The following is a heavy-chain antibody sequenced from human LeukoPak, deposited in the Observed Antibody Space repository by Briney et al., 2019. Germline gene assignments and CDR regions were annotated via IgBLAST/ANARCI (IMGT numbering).Heavy chain of an antibody. CDR3: ASDETIAVAAPAY. V-gene: IGHV3-48*03. Sequence: QTGGSLRLSCAASGFTFSSYEMNWVRQAPGKGLEWVSYISSSGSTIYYADSVKGRFTISRDNAKNSLYLQMNSLRAEDTAVYYCASDETIAVAAPAYWGQGTLVTVSS. J-gene: IGHJ4*02. D-gene: IGHD6-19*01. CDR1: GFTFSSYE. CDR2: ISSSGSTI.